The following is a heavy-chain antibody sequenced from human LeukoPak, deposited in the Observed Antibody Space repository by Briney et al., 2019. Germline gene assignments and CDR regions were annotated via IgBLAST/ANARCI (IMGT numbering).Heavy chain of an antibody. J-gene: IGHJ4*02. CDR3: ASRIYDSSGFFDY. V-gene: IGHV4-34*01. D-gene: IGHD3-22*01. Sequence: PSETLSLTCAVYGGSFSGYYWSWIRQPPGKGLEWIGEINHSGSTNYNPSLKSRATISVDTSKNQFSLKLSSVTAADTAVYYCASRIYDSSGFFDYWGQGTLVTVSS. CDR1: GGSFSGYY. CDR2: INHSGST.